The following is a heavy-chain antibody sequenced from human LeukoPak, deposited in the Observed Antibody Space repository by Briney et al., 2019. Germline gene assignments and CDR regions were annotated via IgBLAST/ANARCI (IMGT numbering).Heavy chain of an antibody. V-gene: IGHV1-46*01. CDR2: INPSGGST. Sequence: ASVKVSCKASGYTFTSYYMHWLRQAPGQGLEWMGIINPSGGSTSYAQKFQGRVTMTRNTSISTAYMELSSLRSEDTAVYYCARRYSSGWYVVSAPGPDAFDIWGQGTMVTVSS. CDR3: ARRYSSGWYVVSAPGPDAFDI. D-gene: IGHD6-19*01. J-gene: IGHJ3*02. CDR1: GYTFTSYY.